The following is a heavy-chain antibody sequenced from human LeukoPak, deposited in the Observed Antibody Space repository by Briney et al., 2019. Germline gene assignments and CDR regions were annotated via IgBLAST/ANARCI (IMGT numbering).Heavy chain of an antibody. D-gene: IGHD3-22*01. CDR3: ARESITMIVVGSFDY. J-gene: IGHJ4*02. Sequence: GGSLRLSCAASGFTIRTYAMSWVRQAPGKGLEWVSGISGSGDRTYYAESVKGRFSISRDNSKNTVYLQMNSLRVEDTAVYYCARESITMIVVGSFDYWGQGTLVTVSS. CDR2: ISGSGDRT. V-gene: IGHV3-23*01. CDR1: GFTIRTYA.